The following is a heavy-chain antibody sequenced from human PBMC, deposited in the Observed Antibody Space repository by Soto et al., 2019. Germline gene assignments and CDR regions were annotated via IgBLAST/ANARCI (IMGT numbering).Heavy chain of an antibody. J-gene: IGHJ6*02. Sequence: QVQLVQSGAEVKKPGASVKVSCKASGYTFTSYDINWVRQATGQGLEWMGWMNPNSGHTGYAQKFQGRVTMTRNTSISTAYMELSSLRSEDTAVYYCARGHYDFWSGYYYGMDVWGQGTTVTVSS. CDR2: MNPNSGHT. CDR3: ARGHYDFWSGYYYGMDV. V-gene: IGHV1-8*01. D-gene: IGHD3-3*01. CDR1: GYTFTSYD.